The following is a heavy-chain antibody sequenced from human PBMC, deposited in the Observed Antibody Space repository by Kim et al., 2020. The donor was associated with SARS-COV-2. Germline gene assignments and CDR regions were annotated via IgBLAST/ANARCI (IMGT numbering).Heavy chain of an antibody. CDR2: INHSGST. CDR3: ARLVTLWEYYYYGMDV. CDR1: GGSFSGYY. J-gene: IGHJ6*02. V-gene: IGHV4-34*01. Sequence: SETLSLTCAVYGGSFSGYYWSWIRQPPGKGLEWIGEINHSGSTNYNPSLKSRVTISVDTSKNQFSLKLSSVTAADTAVYYCARLVTLWEYYYYGMDVWGQGTTVTVSS. D-gene: IGHD3-9*01.